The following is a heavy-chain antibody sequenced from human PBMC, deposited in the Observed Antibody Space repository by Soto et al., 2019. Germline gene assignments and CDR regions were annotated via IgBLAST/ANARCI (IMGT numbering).Heavy chain of an antibody. D-gene: IGHD2-2*01. CDR1: GFTFKSYA. Sequence: GGSLRLSCTASGFTFKSYAMGWVRQAPGKGLECVSVVSGSSDATYYADSVKGRFTISRDNSKNTLDLQMSSLRAEDTAIYYCARDDARGPMRNAFDIWGQGTLVTVSS. CDR3: ARDDARGPMRNAFDI. J-gene: IGHJ3*02. CDR2: VSGSSDAT. V-gene: IGHV3-23*01.